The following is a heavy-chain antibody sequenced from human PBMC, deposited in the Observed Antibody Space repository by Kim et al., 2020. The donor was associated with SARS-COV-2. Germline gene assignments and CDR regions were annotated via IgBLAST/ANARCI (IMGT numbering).Heavy chain of an antibody. CDR1: GYTFTSYG. CDR3: ARGGGNIVVVPAAIFIMEY. J-gene: IGHJ4*02. V-gene: IGHV1-18*01. D-gene: IGHD2-2*01. CDR2: ISAYNGNT. Sequence: ASVKVSCKASGYTFTSYGISWVRQAPGQGLEWMGWISAYNGNTNYAQKLQGRVTMTTDTSTSTAYMELRSLRSDDTAVYYCARGGGNIVVVPAAIFIMEYWGQGTLVTVSS.